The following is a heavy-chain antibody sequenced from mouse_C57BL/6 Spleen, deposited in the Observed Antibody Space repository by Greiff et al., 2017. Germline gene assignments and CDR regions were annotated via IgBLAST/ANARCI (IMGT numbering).Heavy chain of an antibody. CDR2: ISSGGDYI. D-gene: IGHD1-2*01. Sequence: EVNVVESGEGLVKPGGSLKLSCAASGFTFSSYAMSWVRQTPEKRLEWVAYISSGGDYIYYADTVKGRFTISRDNARNTLYLQMSSLKSEDTAMYDCTRDEWRDGPPWFAYWGQGTLVTVSA. V-gene: IGHV5-9-1*02. CDR1: GFTFSSYA. J-gene: IGHJ3*01. CDR3: TRDEWRDGPPWFAY.